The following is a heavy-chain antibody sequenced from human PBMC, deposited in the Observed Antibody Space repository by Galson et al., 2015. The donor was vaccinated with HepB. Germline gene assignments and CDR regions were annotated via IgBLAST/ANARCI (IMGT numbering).Heavy chain of an antibody. Sequence: QVQVQESGPGLVKPSETLSLTCAVYGGSFSAYYWSWIRQPPGKGLEWIGEINRGGSTNYNPSLKSRVTISVDTSKNQFSLTLSSVTAADTAVYYCARAVYYDFWNGFGPWGQGTLVTVSS. CDR2: INRGGST. CDR3: ARAVYYDFWNGFGP. J-gene: IGHJ5*02. D-gene: IGHD3-3*01. V-gene: IGHV4-34*10. CDR1: GGSFSAYY.